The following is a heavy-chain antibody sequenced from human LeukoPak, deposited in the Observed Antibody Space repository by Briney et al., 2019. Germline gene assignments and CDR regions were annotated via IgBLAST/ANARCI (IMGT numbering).Heavy chain of an antibody. CDR3: ARSVDYFDNTGPHMMFDY. J-gene: IGHJ4*02. CDR2: IYYTGII. CDR1: GDSITSHY. D-gene: IGHD3-22*01. V-gene: IGHV4-59*07. Sequence: SDTLSLTCNVSGDSITSHYWNWIRQPPGKGLEWIGYIYYTGIIKYNPSLPSRVSMSVDTSKNQFFLKMKSVTAADTAVYHCARSVDYFDNTGPHMMFDYWGQGSLVTVFS.